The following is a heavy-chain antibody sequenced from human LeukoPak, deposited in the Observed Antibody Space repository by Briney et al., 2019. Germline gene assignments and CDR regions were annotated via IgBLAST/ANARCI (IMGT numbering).Heavy chain of an antibody. Sequence: GGSLRLSCAASGFTFSSYGMHWVRQAPGKGLQWVALIWYDGSNKYYADSVEGRFTNSRDNSKNTLYLHMDSLRAEDTAVYYCAKDFYYDSSNYDWGQGTLVTVSS. CDR2: IWYDGSNK. CDR1: GFTFSSYG. D-gene: IGHD3-22*01. J-gene: IGHJ4*02. V-gene: IGHV3-33*06. CDR3: AKDFYYDSSNYD.